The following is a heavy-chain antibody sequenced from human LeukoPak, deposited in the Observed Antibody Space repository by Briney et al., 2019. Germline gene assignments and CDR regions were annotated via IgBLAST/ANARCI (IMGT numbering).Heavy chain of an antibody. CDR2: INPKSGAT. Sequence: GASVKVSCKASGYTFTSYYMHWVRQAPGQGLEWMGWINPKSGATTYAQKFQDRVTLTRDTSINTAYMDLSGLTSDDTAVFYCAKGATEGYYYYYGLDVWGQGTTVTVSS. CDR1: GYTFTSYY. V-gene: IGHV1-2*02. CDR3: AKGATEGYYYYYGLDV. J-gene: IGHJ6*02.